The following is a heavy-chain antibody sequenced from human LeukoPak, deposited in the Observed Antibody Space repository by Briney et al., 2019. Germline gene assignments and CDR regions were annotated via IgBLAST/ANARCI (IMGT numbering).Heavy chain of an antibody. CDR1: GFTFSSYF. CDR2: ISASGP. Sequence: QPGGSLRLSCAASGFTFSSYFMHWVRQAPGKGLVWVSTISASGPYHADAVRGRFTISRDNSRNTLSLQMDSLRAEDTAVYYCAKDHESDGYPCLDHWGLGTLVTVSS. CDR3: AKDHESDGYPCLDH. J-gene: IGHJ4*02. V-gene: IGHV3-74*01. D-gene: IGHD3-22*01.